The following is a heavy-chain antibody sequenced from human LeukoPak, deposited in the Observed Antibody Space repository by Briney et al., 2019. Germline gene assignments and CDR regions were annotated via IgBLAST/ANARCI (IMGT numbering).Heavy chain of an antibody. V-gene: IGHV3-53*01. CDR2: SYSDSNT. CDR1: GFTVSNNY. Sequence: GGSLTLSCAASGFTVSNNYMSWVRQARGKGLEWVSISYSDSNTNYADSVKGRFTISRDTSQHTLSLKMNSLRAEDTAVYYCVRKNRDFYAALDIWGQGTVVSVSS. D-gene: IGHD2/OR15-2a*01. J-gene: IGHJ3*02. CDR3: VRKNRDFYAALDI.